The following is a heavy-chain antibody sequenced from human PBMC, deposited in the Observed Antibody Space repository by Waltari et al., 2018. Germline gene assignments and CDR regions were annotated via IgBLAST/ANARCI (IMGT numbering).Heavy chain of an antibody. V-gene: IGHV4-38-2*01. J-gene: IGHJ4*02. CDR3: SRQVLGYCTSAACRRLES. CDR2: IYHDGTT. CDR1: GYAVNSGFF. Sequence: QVQLQESGPGLVKSSETLSLTCDVSGYAVNSGFFWGWPRQAPGKGLEWVATIYHDGTTFYNPSLKSRLSVSMDTSKNQISLTLKSVTAADTALYYCSRQVLGYCTSAACRRLESWGQGTLVTVSS. D-gene: IGHD2-2*03.